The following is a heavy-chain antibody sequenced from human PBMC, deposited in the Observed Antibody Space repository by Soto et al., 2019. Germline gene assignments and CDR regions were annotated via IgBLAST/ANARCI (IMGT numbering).Heavy chain of an antibody. CDR1: GYGNTSYL. Sequence: SLNLYRKASGYGNTSYLMHWGRQAPGQRLEWMGWINAGNGNTKYSQKFQGRVTITRDTSASTAYMELSSLRSEDTAVYYCARDFHGDPAYWGQGTLVTVSS. J-gene: IGHJ4*02. D-gene: IGHD4-17*01. CDR2: INAGNGNT. CDR3: ARDFHGDPAY. V-gene: IGHV1-3*01.